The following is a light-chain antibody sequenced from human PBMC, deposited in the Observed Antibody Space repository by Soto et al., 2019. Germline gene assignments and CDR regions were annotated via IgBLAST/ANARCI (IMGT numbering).Light chain of an antibody. CDR2: RNN. Sequence: QSVLTQPPSASGTPGQRVTISCSGSSSNIGGNYVYWYQQLPGTAPKLLIYRNNQRPSGVPDRFSGSKSGTSASLAISGLRPDDEADYDCAAWDDSLRGGLFGGGTKVTVL. V-gene: IGLV1-47*01. CDR1: SSNIGGNY. CDR3: AAWDDSLRGGL. J-gene: IGLJ2*01.